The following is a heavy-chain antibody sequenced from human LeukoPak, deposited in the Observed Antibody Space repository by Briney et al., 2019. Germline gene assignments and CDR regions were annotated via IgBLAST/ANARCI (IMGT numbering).Heavy chain of an antibody. Sequence: GGSLRFSCAASGFTFSSYAMHWVRQAPGKGLECVAVISYDGSNKYYADSVKGRFTISRDNSKNTLYLQMNSLRAEDTAVYYCARGGAPEGIPDVWGKGTTVTVSS. CDR1: GFTFSSYA. CDR3: ARGGAPEGIPDV. J-gene: IGHJ6*04. V-gene: IGHV3-30*01. CDR2: ISYDGSNK. D-gene: IGHD5-18*01.